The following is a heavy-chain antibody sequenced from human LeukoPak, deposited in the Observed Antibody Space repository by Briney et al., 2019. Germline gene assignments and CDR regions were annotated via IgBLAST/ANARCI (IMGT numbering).Heavy chain of an antibody. D-gene: IGHD1-26*01. J-gene: IGHJ4*02. V-gene: IGHV3-11*04. Sequence: GGSLRLSCAASGFTVSSNYMSWVRQAPGKGLEWVSAISGSGGSTYYADSVKGRFTISRDNAKNSLYLQMNSLRAEDTAVYYCARAAVGATGGYYFDYWGQGTLVTVSS. CDR3: ARAAVGATGGYYFDY. CDR1: GFTVSSNY. CDR2: ISGSGGST.